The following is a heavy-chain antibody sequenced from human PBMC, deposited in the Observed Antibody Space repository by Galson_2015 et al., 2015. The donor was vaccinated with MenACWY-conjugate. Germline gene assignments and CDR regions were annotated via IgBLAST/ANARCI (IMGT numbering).Heavy chain of an antibody. Sequence: QSGAEVNKSGESLKISCQGSGYSFTTYWIAWVRQMTGRGLEWVGLISPGDSNTRYSPSFQGQVAISADKSISTAYLQWSSLKASDTAMYYCARHPPGGRGLDVWGQGTTVTVSS. V-gene: IGHV5-51*01. CDR1: GYSFTTYW. D-gene: IGHD1-26*01. CDR3: ARHPPGGRGLDV. J-gene: IGHJ6*02. CDR2: ISPGDSNT.